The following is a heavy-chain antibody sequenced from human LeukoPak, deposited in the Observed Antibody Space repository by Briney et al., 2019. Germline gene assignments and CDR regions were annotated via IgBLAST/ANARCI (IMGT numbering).Heavy chain of an antibody. CDR1: GYTFTSYG. CDR3: ARGTRRSSSWADNWFDP. CDR2: ISAYNGNT. Sequence: GASVKVSCKASGYTFTSYGISWVRQAPGQGLEWMGWISAYNGNTNYAQKLQGRVTMTTDTSTSTAYMELRSLRSDDTAAYYCARGTRRSSSWADNWFDPWGQGTLVTVSS. J-gene: IGHJ5*02. V-gene: IGHV1-18*01. D-gene: IGHD6-13*01.